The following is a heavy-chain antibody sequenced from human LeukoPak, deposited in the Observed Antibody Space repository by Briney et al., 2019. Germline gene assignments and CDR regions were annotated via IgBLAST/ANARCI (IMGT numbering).Heavy chain of an antibody. CDR2: INQDGSEK. CDR3: ARDGTAPGVYFDY. Sequence: PGGSLRLPCAASGFTFSSHWMSWVRQAPGKGLEWVANINQDGSEKYYVDSVKGRFTISRDNAKNSLYLQMNSLRAEDTAVYYCARDGTAPGVYFDYWGQGTLVTVSS. J-gene: IGHJ4*02. CDR1: GFTFSSHW. V-gene: IGHV3-7*03. D-gene: IGHD6-13*01.